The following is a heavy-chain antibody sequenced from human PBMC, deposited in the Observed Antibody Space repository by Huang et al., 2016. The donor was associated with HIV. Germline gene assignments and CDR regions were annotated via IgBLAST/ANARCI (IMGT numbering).Heavy chain of an antibody. D-gene: IGHD3-9*01. CDR1: EYTLTELS. CDR3: ATGFDVCFDF. CDR2: FDPETCET. V-gene: IGHV1-24*01. J-gene: IGHJ4*02. Sequence: QVQLVQSRAEVKKPGASVKVSCKVSEYTLTELSIHWVRQPPGKGLEWMGGFDPETCETIYAQKFQGRVTMTEDTSTETAFMELSGLRPEDTAVYYCATGFDVCFDFWGQGTLVTVSS.